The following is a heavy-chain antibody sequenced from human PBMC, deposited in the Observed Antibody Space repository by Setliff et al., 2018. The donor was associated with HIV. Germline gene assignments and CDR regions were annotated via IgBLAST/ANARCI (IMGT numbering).Heavy chain of an antibody. CDR3: AKDGSHFWSGSPDY. Sequence: GGSLRLSCAVSGFTVSANYMHWVRQAPGKGLEWVAVISYDGTNKYYADSVKGRFTISRDNSKNTVYLQMNSLRAEDTAVYYCAKDGSHFWSGSPDYWGQGTLVTVS. CDR1: GFTVSANY. D-gene: IGHD3-3*01. V-gene: IGHV3-30*18. CDR2: ISYDGTNK. J-gene: IGHJ4*02.